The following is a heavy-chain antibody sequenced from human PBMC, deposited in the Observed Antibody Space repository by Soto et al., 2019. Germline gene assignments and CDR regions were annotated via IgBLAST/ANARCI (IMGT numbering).Heavy chain of an antibody. CDR2: ISYDGSNK. CDR1: GFTFSSYG. V-gene: IGHV3-30*18. J-gene: IGHJ6*02. D-gene: IGHD1-26*01. Sequence: QVQLVESGGGVVQPGRSLRLSCAASGFTFSSYGMHWVRQAPGKGLEWVAVISYDGSNKYYADSVKGRFTISRDNSKNTLYLQMTSLRAEDTAVYYCAKDGVGATRAHGMDVWGQGTTVTVSS. CDR3: AKDGVGATRAHGMDV.